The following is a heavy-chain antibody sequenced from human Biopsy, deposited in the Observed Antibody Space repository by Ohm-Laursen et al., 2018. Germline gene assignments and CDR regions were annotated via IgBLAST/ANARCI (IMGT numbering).Heavy chain of an antibody. CDR3: ARGSSYGYDFDY. V-gene: IGHV4-59*02. D-gene: IGHD5-18*01. Sequence: SQTLSLTCTVSGGSVNSYSWSWIRQPPGKGLEWIGYIYYSGSINYNPSPKSRVTISLDTSKNQFSLKLSSVTAADTAVYFCARGSSYGYDFDYWGQGTLVAVSS. J-gene: IGHJ4*02. CDR1: GGSVNSYS. CDR2: IYYSGSI.